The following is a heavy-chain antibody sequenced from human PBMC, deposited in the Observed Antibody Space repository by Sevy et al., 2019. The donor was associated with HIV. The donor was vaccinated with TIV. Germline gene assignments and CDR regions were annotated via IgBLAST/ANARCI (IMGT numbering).Heavy chain of an antibody. CDR1: GGSISSSSYY. D-gene: IGHD6-13*01. CDR2: IYYSGST. J-gene: IGHJ6*02. Sequence: SETLSLTCTVSGGSISSSSYYWGWIRQPPGKGLEWIGSIYYSGSTYYNPSLKSRVTISVDTSKTQFSLKLSAVTAADAAVYYCASHGESAGKIGKVAHYYYYGMDVWGQGTTVTVSS. CDR3: ASHGESAGKIGKVAHYYYYGMDV. V-gene: IGHV4-39*01.